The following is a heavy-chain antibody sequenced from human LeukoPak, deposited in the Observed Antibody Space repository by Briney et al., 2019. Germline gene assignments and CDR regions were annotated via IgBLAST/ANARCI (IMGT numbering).Heavy chain of an antibody. Sequence: SETLSLTCAVYGGSFSGYYWSWIRQPPGNGLEWIGYIYYSGSTNYNPSLKSRVTISVDTSKNQFSLKLSSVTAADTAVYYCARHPPLGYGVPRGLFDPWGQGTLVTVSS. V-gene: IGHV4-59*08. CDR3: ARHPPLGYGVPRGLFDP. J-gene: IGHJ5*02. CDR2: IYYSGST. D-gene: IGHD4-17*01. CDR1: GGSFSGYY.